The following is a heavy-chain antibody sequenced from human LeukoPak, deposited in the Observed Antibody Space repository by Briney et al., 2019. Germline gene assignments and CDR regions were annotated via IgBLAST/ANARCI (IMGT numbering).Heavy chain of an antibody. CDR3: ARDRKYCTSTTCHSSMDV. V-gene: IGHV4-38-2*02. D-gene: IGHD2-2*01. J-gene: IGHJ6*03. Sequence: PSETLSLTCSVSGYSISGGYYWGWIRQPPGKGLEWIGSIFHSGSTYYNPSLKSRVTISVDTSKYQFSLKLTSVTAADTAVYYCARDRKYCTSTTCHSSMDVWGKGTTVTVSS. CDR1: GYSISGGYY. CDR2: IFHSGST.